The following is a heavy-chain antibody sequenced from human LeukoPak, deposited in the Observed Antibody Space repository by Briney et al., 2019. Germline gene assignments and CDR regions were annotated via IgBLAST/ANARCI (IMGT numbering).Heavy chain of an antibody. CDR1: GFTLSGQY. CDR3: ARDGGKRGYTAFDI. D-gene: IGHD3-22*01. Sequence: GSLRLSCAASGFTLSGQYMDWVRQAPGKGLEWIGRSRNKANSYTTEYVASVKGRFTISRDDSGNLMYLQMNSLKIEDTAVYFCARDGGKRGYTAFDIWGQGTEVTVSS. J-gene: IGHJ3*02. V-gene: IGHV3-72*01. CDR2: SRNKANSYTT.